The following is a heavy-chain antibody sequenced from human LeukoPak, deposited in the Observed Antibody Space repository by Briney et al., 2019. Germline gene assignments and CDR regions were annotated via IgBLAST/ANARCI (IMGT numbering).Heavy chain of an antibody. D-gene: IGHD3-22*01. Sequence: SVKVSCYASGGSFSSYAISWVRQAPGQGLEWMGGIIPIFGTANYAQKFQGRVTITADKSTSTAYMELSSLRSEDTAVYYCARLDYYDSSGSPNYWGQGTLVTVSS. CDR2: IIPIFGTA. V-gene: IGHV1-69*06. CDR1: GGSFSSYA. J-gene: IGHJ4*02. CDR3: ARLDYYDSSGSPNY.